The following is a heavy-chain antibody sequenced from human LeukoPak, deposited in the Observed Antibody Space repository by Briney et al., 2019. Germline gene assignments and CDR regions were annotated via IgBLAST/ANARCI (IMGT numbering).Heavy chain of an antibody. D-gene: IGHD4-23*01. Sequence: GGSLRLSCAASGFTFSSYAMSGVRQAPGKGLEWVSALSGSGGTTYYADSVEGRFTISRDNSKSTLYLQMNSLRAEDTAVYYCAKLGGNWLYYFDYWGQGTLVTVSA. CDR2: LSGSGGTT. V-gene: IGHV3-23*01. CDR3: AKLGGNWLYYFDY. J-gene: IGHJ4*02. CDR1: GFTFSSYA.